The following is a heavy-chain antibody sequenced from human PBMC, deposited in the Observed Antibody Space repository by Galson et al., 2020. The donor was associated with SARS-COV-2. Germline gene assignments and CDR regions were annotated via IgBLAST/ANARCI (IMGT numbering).Heavy chain of an antibody. V-gene: IGHV4-4*07. CDR2: IYTSGST. Sequence: SETLSLTCTVSGGSISSYYWGWIRQPAGKGLEWIGRIYTSGSTNYNPSLESRVTMSVDTSKNQFSLKLSSVTAADTAVYYCARVSSSWYPPDAFDIWGQGTMVTVSS. CDR3: ARVSSSWYPPDAFDI. J-gene: IGHJ3*02. D-gene: IGHD6-13*01. CDR1: GGSISSYY.